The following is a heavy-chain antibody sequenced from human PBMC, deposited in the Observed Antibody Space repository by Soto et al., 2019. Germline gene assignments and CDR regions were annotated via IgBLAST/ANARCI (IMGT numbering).Heavy chain of an antibody. CDR2: IYYSGST. CDR3: AREGSHSAENLAIGIQLWSFDR. J-gene: IGHJ5*02. V-gene: IGHV4-30-4*01. CDR1: GGSISSGDYY. D-gene: IGHD1-1*01. Sequence: SETLSLTCTVSGGSISSGDYYWSWILHPPGKGLEWIGYIYYSGSTYYNPSLKSRVTLSVDTYKNQISLNLSSVTPADMAVYYCAREGSHSAENLAIGIQLWSFDRWGQGLPVTVSS.